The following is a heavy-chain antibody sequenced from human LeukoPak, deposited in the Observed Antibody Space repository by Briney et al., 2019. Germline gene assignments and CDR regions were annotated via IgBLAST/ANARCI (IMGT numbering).Heavy chain of an antibody. CDR1: GGSISSGGYS. D-gene: IGHD5-12*01. CDR3: ARGEGGYDSPFDY. J-gene: IGHJ4*02. V-gene: IGHV4-30-2*01. CDR2: IYHSGST. Sequence: SETLSLTCAVSGGSISSGGYSWSWIRQPPGKGLEWIGYIYHSGSTYYNPSLKSRVTISVDRSKNRFSLKLSSVTAADTAVYYCARGEGGYDSPFDYWGQGTLVTVSS.